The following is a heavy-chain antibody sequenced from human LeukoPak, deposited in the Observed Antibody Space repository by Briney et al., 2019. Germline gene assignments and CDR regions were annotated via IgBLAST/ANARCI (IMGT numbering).Heavy chain of an antibody. CDR2: MKSKPEGGTT. CDR1: GFTFVNAS. J-gene: IGHJ4*02. V-gene: IGHV3-15*01. Sequence: GGSLRLSCLTSGFTFVNASMSWVRQAPGKGLEWVGLMKSKPEGGTTFYAAPVKDRFSISRDDSRNTLYLQMNSLTIGDTGVYYCTTGNFWGQGTLVTVSS. CDR3: TTGNF.